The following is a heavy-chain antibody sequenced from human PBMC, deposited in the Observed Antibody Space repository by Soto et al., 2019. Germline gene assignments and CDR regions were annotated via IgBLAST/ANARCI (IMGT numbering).Heavy chain of an antibody. V-gene: IGHV4-31*03. CDR2: IYYSGST. CDR3: ARDRYDFWSGYYSHWFDP. Sequence: QVQLQESGPGLVKPSQTLSLTCTVSGGSISRGGYYWSWIRQHPGKGLEWIGYIYYSGSTYYNPSLKIRVTISVDTSKNQSSLKLSSVTAADTAVYYCARDRYDFWSGYYSHWFDPWGQGTLVTVSS. CDR1: GGSISRGGYY. D-gene: IGHD3-3*01. J-gene: IGHJ5*02.